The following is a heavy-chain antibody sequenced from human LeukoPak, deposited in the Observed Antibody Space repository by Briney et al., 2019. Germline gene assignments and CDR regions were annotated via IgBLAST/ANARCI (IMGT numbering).Heavy chain of an antibody. CDR2: INPNSGGT. Sequence: GASVKVSCKASGYTFTGYYMHWVPQAPGQGLEWMGWINPNSGGTNYAQKFQGRVTMTRDTSISTAYMELSRLRSDDTAVYYCARVPDTAMVKFDYWGQGTLVTVSS. CDR3: ARVPDTAMVKFDY. J-gene: IGHJ4*02. D-gene: IGHD5-18*01. CDR1: GYTFTGYY. V-gene: IGHV1-2*02.